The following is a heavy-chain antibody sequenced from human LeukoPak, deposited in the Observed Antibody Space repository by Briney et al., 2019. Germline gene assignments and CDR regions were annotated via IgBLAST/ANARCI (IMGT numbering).Heavy chain of an antibody. Sequence: GGSLRLSCAASGFTFDDYGMSWVRQAPGKGLEWVSGINWNGGSTGYADSVKGRFTISRDNAKNSLYLQMNSLRAEDTALHHCARGPLLLWFGELLSWGQGTLVTVSS. CDR1: GFTFDDYG. D-gene: IGHD3-10*01. CDR2: INWNGGST. V-gene: IGHV3-20*01. J-gene: IGHJ4*02. CDR3: ARGPLLLWFGELLS.